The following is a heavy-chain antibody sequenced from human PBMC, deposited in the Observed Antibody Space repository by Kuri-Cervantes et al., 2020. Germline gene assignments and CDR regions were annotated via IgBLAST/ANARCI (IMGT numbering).Heavy chain of an antibody. CDR1: GFTFSSYA. D-gene: IGHD4-17*01. J-gene: IGHJ4*02. Sequence: GGSLRLSCAASGFTFSSYAMHWVRQAPGKGLEWVSYISSSGSTIYYADSVKGRFTISRDNAKNSLYLQMNSLRAEDTAVYYCARATVTTDFDYWGQGTLVTVSS. V-gene: IGHV3-48*04. CDR2: ISSSGSTI. CDR3: ARATVTTDFDY.